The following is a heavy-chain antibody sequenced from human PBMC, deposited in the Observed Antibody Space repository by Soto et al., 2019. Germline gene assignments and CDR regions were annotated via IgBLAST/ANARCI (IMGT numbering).Heavy chain of an antibody. J-gene: IGHJ4*02. Sequence: EVQLVESGGGLVQPGGSLRLTCVASGFPFSIYSMNWVRQAPGKGLEWSSYITSDTNTIKYADSVKGRLTISRDNAKNLMYLQMNSLRDEDTAVYFCARSVEGHFDYWGQGTVVTVSS. V-gene: IGHV3-48*02. D-gene: IGHD6-19*01. CDR3: ARSVEGHFDY. CDR1: GFPFSIYS. CDR2: ITSDTNTI.